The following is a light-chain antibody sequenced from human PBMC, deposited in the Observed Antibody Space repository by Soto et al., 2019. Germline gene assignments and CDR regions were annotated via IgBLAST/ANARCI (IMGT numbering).Light chain of an antibody. V-gene: IGKV1-5*03. Sequence: DIQMTQSPSTLSASVGDRVTITCRASHILNDWLAWYQQKPGKAPNLLIYKASNLESGVPSRFSVSGSGTEFTLTISSLQPDDFATYYCQQYNDYSWTFGQGTKVEMK. CDR3: QQYNDYSWT. J-gene: IGKJ1*01. CDR2: KAS. CDR1: HILNDW.